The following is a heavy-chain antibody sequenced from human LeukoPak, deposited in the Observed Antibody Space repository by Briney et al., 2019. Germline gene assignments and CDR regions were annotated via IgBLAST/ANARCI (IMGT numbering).Heavy chain of an antibody. Sequence: GGSLRLSCAASGFTFSSYEMNWVRQALGKGLEWVSKISSSGSAIYYADSVKGRFTISRDNAKSTLYLQMNSLRAEDTAVYYCARGGSLGYWGQGTLVTVSS. CDR1: GFTFSSYE. D-gene: IGHD6-19*01. CDR2: ISSSGSAI. V-gene: IGHV3-48*03. CDR3: ARGGSLGY. J-gene: IGHJ4*02.